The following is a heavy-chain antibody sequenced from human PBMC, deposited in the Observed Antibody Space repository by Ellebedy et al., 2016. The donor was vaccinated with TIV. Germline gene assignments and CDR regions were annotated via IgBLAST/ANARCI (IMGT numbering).Heavy chain of an antibody. J-gene: IGHJ5*02. V-gene: IGHV1-2*02. CDR1: GYTFTGYY. D-gene: IGHD4-17*01. Sequence: ASVKVSXXASGYTFTGYYMHWVRQAPGQGLEWMGWINPNSGGTNYAQKFQGRVTMTRDTSISTAYMELSRLRSDDTAVYYCARAGDYDNWFDPWGQGTLVTVSS. CDR3: ARAGDYDNWFDP. CDR2: INPNSGGT.